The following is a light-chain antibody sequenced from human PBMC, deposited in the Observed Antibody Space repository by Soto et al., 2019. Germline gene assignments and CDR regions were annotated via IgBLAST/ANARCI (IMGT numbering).Light chain of an antibody. CDR1: SSDVGAYNY. J-gene: IGLJ3*02. CDR3: SSYAGSSTLVV. V-gene: IGLV2-14*01. Sequence: QSALTQPASVSGSPGQSITISCTGASSDVGAYNYVSWYQQHPGKAPKLMIFDVSNRPSGVSDRFSGSKSSNAASLTISGLQAEDEADYYCSSYAGSSTLVVFGGGTKLTVL. CDR2: DVS.